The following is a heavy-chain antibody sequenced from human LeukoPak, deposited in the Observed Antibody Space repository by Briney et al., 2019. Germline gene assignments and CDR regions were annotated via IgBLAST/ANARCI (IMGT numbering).Heavy chain of an antibody. J-gene: IGHJ4*02. Sequence: PGGSLRLSCAASGFTFRSYWMSWVRQAPGKGLEWVANIKQDGSEKYYVDSVKGRFTISRDNAKNSLYLQMNSLRAEDTAVYYCARDSEKAGDYWGQGTLVTVSS. CDR2: IKQDGSEK. CDR3: ARDSEKAGDY. CDR1: GFTFRSYW. V-gene: IGHV3-7*01. D-gene: IGHD3-10*01.